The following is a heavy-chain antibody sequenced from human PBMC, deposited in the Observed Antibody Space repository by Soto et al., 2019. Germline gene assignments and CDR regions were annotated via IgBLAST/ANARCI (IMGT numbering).Heavy chain of an antibody. CDR3: ASPCRSGSYLGFHF. Sequence: QLQLQESGPGLVKPSETLSLTCAVSGGSINSAYYWGWIRQPPGKGLEWIGSIYYSGSTSYNPSLKSRVTISADTSWNQFPLILNSVTAAATAVYYCASPCRSGSYLGFHFWGLGILFTVSA. D-gene: IGHD3-22*01. CDR2: IYYSGST. CDR1: GGSINSAYY. J-gene: IGHJ4*02. V-gene: IGHV4-39*01.